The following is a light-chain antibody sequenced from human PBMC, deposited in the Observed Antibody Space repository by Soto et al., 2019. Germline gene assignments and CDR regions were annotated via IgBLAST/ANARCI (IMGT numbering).Light chain of an antibody. CDR3: CSYAGRFVV. CDR2: GNS. V-gene: IGLV1-40*01. CDR1: SSNIGAGYD. J-gene: IGLJ2*01. Sequence: QSVLTQPPSVSGAPGQRVTISCTGSSSNIGAGYDVHWYQQLPGTAPKLLIYGNSNRPSGVPDRFSGSKSGTSASLTISGFQAEDEADYYCCSYAGRFVVFGGGTQLTVL.